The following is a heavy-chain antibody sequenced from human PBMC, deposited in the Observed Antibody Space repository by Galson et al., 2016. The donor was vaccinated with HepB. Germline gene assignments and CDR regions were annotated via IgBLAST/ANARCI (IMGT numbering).Heavy chain of an antibody. J-gene: IGHJ6*02. V-gene: IGHV2-70*01. CDR3: ARMKNYYYGMDV. CDR1: GFSLSTSVLC. Sequence: PALVTPTQTLTLTCTFSGFSLSTSVLCVSWIRQPPGKALEWLALIDWDADKYYRTSLKTRLTISKDTSKNQVVLTMPNMDPVDTATYDCARMKNYYYGMDVWGQGTTVTVSS. CDR2: IDWDADK.